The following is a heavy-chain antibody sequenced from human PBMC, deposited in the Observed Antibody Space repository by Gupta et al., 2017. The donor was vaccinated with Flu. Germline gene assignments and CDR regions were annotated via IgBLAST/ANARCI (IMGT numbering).Heavy chain of an antibody. CDR3: ARENSRQGDYYGMDV. CDR1: GFNFNSQS. V-gene: IGHV3-21*06. CDR2: SSGDSKSI. J-gene: IGHJ6*02. D-gene: IGHD3-16*01. Sequence: QLVQSGGGLVKPGGSLRLSCAASGFNFNSQSMTWVRQAPGKGLEWVSSSSGDSKSIYYADSLKCRFTISRDNAKTSLYLQINSLRVDDTAVYFCARENSRQGDYYGMDVWGQGTAVTVSS.